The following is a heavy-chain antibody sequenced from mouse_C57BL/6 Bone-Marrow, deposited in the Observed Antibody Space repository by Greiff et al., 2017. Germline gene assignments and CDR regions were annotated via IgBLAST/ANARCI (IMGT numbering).Heavy chain of an antibody. V-gene: IGHV1-61*01. CDR2: IYPSDSET. CDR1: GYTFTSYW. Sequence: QVQLQQPGAELVRPGSSVKLSCKASGYTFTSYWMDWVKQRPGQGLEWIGNIYPSDSETHYNQKFKDKATLTVDKSSSTAYMQLSSLTSEDSAVXYCARRTGTLYYFDYWGQGTTLTVSS. J-gene: IGHJ2*01. D-gene: IGHD4-1*01. CDR3: ARRTGTLYYFDY.